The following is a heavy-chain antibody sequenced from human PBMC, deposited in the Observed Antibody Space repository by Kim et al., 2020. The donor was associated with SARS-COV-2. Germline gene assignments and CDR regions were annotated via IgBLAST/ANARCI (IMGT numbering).Heavy chain of an antibody. CDR3: RVWPGLVVSNHPLDY. V-gene: IGHV3-64D*06. Sequence: DSVKGRFTISRDNSKNTLYLQMSSLRAEDTAVYYCRVWPGLVVSNHPLDYWGQGTLVTVSS. D-gene: IGHD2-8*02. J-gene: IGHJ4*02.